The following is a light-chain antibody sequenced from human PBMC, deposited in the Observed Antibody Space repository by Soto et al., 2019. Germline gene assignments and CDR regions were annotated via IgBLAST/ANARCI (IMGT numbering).Light chain of an antibody. J-gene: IGLJ3*02. V-gene: IGLV1-40*01. Sequence: HSVLTQPPSVSGAPGQRVTISCTGSSSNIGARYEVHWYQQFPGTAPKLLIYSNTNRPSGGPDRFSGSKSSTSASLAITGLHDEDEADYYCQSYDSSVSVVFGGGTQLTVL. CDR2: SNT. CDR1: SSNIGARYE. CDR3: QSYDSSVSVV.